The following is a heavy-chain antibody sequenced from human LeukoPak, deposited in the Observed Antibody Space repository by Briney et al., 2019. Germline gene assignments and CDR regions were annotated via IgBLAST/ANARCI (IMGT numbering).Heavy chain of an antibody. CDR1: GFTFSSYG. D-gene: IGHD6-19*01. J-gene: IGHJ4*02. CDR3: AKENSSGWYWNPYYFDY. CDR2: IPYDGSNK. Sequence: GGSLRLSCAASGFTFSSYGMHWVRQAPGKGLEWVAVIPYDGSNKYYADSVKGRFTISRDNSKNTLYLQMNSLRAEDTAVYYCAKENSSGWYWNPYYFDYWGQGTLVTVSS. V-gene: IGHV3-30*18.